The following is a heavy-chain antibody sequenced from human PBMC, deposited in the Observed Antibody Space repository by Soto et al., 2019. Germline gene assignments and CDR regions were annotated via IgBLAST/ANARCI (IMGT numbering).Heavy chain of an antibody. CDR1: GFTFSSYA. D-gene: IGHD1-20*01. J-gene: IGHJ5*02. CDR2: ISYDGSNK. Sequence: QVQLVESGGGVVQPGRSLRLSCAASGFTFSSYAMHWVRQAPGKGLEWVAVISYDGSNKYYADSVKGRFTISRDNSKNTLYLQMNSLRAEDTAVYYCAREVITGTSLNWFDPWGQETLVTVSS. V-gene: IGHV3-30-3*01. CDR3: AREVITGTSLNWFDP.